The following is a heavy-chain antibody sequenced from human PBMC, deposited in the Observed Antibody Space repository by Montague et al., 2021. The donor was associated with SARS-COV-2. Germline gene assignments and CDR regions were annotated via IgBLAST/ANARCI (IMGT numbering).Heavy chain of an antibody. V-gene: IGHV4-61*02. Sequence: TLSLTCTVSGASISSGDYYWSWIRQPAGKGLEWIGRIYTSGGTKYNPSLNSRVTILVDTSRNQFSLNLRSVTAADTAVYYCAREVRGRIVVVIAIPYYYFDYWGQGTLVTVSS. J-gene: IGHJ4*02. CDR1: GASISSGDYY. CDR3: AREVRGRIVVVIAIPYYYFDY. CDR2: IYTSGGT. D-gene: IGHD2-21*01.